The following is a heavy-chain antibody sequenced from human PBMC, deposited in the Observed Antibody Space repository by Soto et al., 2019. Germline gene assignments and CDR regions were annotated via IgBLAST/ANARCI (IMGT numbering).Heavy chain of an antibody. D-gene: IGHD4-17*01. CDR1: GGTFSSYA. CDR2: IIPIFGTA. J-gene: IGHJ6*02. Sequence: ASVKVSCKASGGTFSSYAISWVRQAPGQGLEWMGGIIPIFGTANYAQKFQGRVTITADESTSTAYMELSSLRSEDTAVYYCVAPGGHDYGDDYGMDVWGQGTTVTVSS. CDR3: VAPGGHDYGDDYGMDV. V-gene: IGHV1-69*13.